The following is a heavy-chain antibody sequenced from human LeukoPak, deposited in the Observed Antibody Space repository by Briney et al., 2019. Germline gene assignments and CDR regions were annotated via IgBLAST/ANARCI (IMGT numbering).Heavy chain of an antibody. D-gene: IGHD1-26*01. J-gene: IGHJ4*02. CDR1: GGSFSSYY. CDR2: IYYSGST. Sequence: PSETLSLTCTVPGGSFSSYYWSLIRQPPGKVLEWIGYIYYSGSTNYNPSLKSRFTISVDTSKNQLYLQLSTVTAADTAVYYCARASGSYGGFVDYWGQGTLVTVSS. V-gene: IGHV4-59*01. CDR3: ARASGSYGGFVDY.